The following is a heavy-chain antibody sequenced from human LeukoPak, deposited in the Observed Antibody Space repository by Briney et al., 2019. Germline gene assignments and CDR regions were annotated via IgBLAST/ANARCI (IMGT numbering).Heavy chain of an antibody. D-gene: IGHD4-23*01. Sequence: SETLSLTCTVSGYSISSGYYWGWIRQPPGKGLEWIGSIYHSGSTYYNPSLKSRVTISVDRSKNQFSLKLSSVTAADTAVYYCASSFYGGNTGYAFDIWGQGTMVTVSS. CDR2: IYHSGST. CDR3: ASSFYGGNTGYAFDI. V-gene: IGHV4-38-2*02. CDR1: GYSISSGYY. J-gene: IGHJ3*02.